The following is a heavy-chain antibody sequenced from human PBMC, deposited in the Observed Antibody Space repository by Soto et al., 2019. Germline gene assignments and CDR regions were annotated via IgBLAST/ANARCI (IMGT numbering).Heavy chain of an antibody. J-gene: IGHJ6*02. CDR3: ARLGGYCTSTNSYGYYGMAV. CDR1: GGSISSGPYS. V-gene: IGHV4-39*01. CDR2: FHYSEST. Sequence: QLQLQESGPGLVKPSETLSLTCTVSGGSISSGPYSWGWIRQPPGEGLEWIGTFHYSESTHYNPSLESRIPISLDTSKTQFSLKVSSVTVADPPVYYCARLGGYCTSTNSYGYYGMAVWRQGTTVTVSS. D-gene: IGHD2-2*01.